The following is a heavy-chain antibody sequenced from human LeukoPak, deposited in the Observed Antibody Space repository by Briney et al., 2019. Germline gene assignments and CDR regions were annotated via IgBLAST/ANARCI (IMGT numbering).Heavy chain of an antibody. V-gene: IGHV4-39*01. CDR3: ARQFSSSWYNLYYYYYYMDV. D-gene: IGHD6-13*01. Sequence: SETLSLTCSVFGWSLSRGGYYWNWIRQQPGQGLEWLVYIYHSRSTYYNPSLKSRVTISVDTSKNQFSLKLSSVTAADTAVYYCARQFSSSWYNLYYYYYYMDVWGKGTTVTVSS. CDR1: GWSLSRGGYY. CDR2: IYHSRST. J-gene: IGHJ6*03.